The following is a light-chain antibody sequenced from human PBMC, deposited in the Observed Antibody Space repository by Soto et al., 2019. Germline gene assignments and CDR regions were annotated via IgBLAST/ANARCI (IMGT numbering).Light chain of an antibody. J-gene: IGKJ1*01. CDR2: GAS. Sequence: EIVMTQSPATLSVSPGERATLSCRASQSVSSNLAWYQQKPGQAPRLLIYGASTRATGIPARFSGSGSGKEITLTISSLQSEDFAVYYCQQYNNWPPWTFGQGTKVEIK. CDR3: QQYNNWPPWT. CDR1: QSVSSN. V-gene: IGKV3-15*01.